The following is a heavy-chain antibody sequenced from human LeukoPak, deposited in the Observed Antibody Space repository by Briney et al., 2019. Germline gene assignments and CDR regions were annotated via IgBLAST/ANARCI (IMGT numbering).Heavy chain of an antibody. J-gene: IGHJ4*02. CDR2: INPNSGDT. CDR3: ASSGYYYDSSGYFAD. D-gene: IGHD3-22*01. CDR1: GYIFTGYY. Sequence: ASVKVSCKTSGYIFTGYYIHWVRQAPGLGLEWMGWINPNSGDTSYAQKFQGRVTMTRDTSINTAYMELSRLRSDDTAVYYCASSGYYYDSSGYFADWGQGTLVTVSS. V-gene: IGHV1-2*02.